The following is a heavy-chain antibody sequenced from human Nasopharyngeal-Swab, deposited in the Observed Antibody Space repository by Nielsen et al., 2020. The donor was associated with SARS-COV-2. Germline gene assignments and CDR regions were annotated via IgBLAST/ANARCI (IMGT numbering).Heavy chain of an antibody. CDR3: ATGGFGSGSWYSFDY. CDR2: INPNTGGT. V-gene: IGHV1-2*02. CDR1: GYTFSGNY. Sequence: ASVKVSCKASGYTFSGNYIHWVRQAPGQGLEWMGWINPNTGGTDYEQKFQGRVTMTRDTSISTGYMELSSLTSDDTAVYYCATGGFGSGSWYSFDYWGQGTLVTVSS. D-gene: IGHD6-13*01. J-gene: IGHJ4*02.